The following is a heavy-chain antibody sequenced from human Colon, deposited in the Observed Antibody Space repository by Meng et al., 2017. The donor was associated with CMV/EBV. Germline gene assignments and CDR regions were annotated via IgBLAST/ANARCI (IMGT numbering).Heavy chain of an antibody. CDR1: GFTFSSYS. CDR2: ISSSSSYI. D-gene: IGHD1-26*01. CDR3: ARGDSGSYYYGDY. J-gene: IGHJ4*02. V-gene: IGHV3-21*01. Sequence: ELQLVESGGGLVKPGGSLRLSCAASGFTFSSYSMNWVRQSPGKGLEWVSSISSSSSYIYYADSVKGRFTISRDNAKNSLYLQMNSLRAEDTAVYYCARGDSGSYYYGDYWGQGTLVTVSS.